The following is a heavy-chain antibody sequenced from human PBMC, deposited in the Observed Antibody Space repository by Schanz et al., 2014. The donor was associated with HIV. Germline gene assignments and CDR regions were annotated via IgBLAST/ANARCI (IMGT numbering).Heavy chain of an antibody. V-gene: IGHV3-33*01. CDR3: ARMEQLIIGYYYGMDV. CDR2: MWYDESHK. J-gene: IGHJ6*02. D-gene: IGHD3-16*01. CDR1: GFTFSSSG. Sequence: QVQLVESGGGVVQPGRSLRLSCTASGFTFSSSGMHWVRQAPGKGLEWVAAMWYDESHKGYADSVKGRFTISRDNSKNTLYLQMNSLRAEDTAVYYCARMEQLIIGYYYGMDVWGQGTTVTVSS.